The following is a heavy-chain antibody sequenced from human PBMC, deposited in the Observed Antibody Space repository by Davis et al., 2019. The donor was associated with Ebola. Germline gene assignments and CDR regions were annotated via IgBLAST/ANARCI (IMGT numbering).Heavy chain of an antibody. CDR1: GGTFSSYA. V-gene: IGHV1-69*05. CDR2: IIPIFGTA. Sequence: SVKVSCKASGGTFSSYAISWVRQAPGQGLEWMGGIIPIFGTANYAQKLQGRVTMTTDTSTSTAYMELSSLRSEDTAVYYCASTPPGIANGSYYYYYYMDVWGKGTTVTVSS. J-gene: IGHJ6*03. D-gene: IGHD2-21*01. CDR3: ASTPPGIANGSYYYYYYMDV.